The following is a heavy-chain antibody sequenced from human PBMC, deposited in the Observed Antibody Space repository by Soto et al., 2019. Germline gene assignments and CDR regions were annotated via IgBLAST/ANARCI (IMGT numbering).Heavy chain of an antibody. CDR2: INPMGGST. D-gene: IGHD2-2*01. Sequence: ASVKVSCKASGYTFINYYSHWVRQAPGQGLEWMAIINPMGGSTNYAQEFQGRVTLTSDTSTSTAYMELRSLRSDDTAVYYCARDCSSTSCYDYWGQGTLVTVSS. CDR3: ARDCSSTSCYDY. CDR1: GYTFINYY. V-gene: IGHV1-46*01. J-gene: IGHJ4*02.